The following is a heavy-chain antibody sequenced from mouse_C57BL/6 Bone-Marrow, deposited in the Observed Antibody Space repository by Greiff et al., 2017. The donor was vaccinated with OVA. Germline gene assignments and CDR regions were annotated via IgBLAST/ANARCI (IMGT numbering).Heavy chain of an antibody. CDR3: AYDYDVRAMDY. Sequence: QVQLQQPGAELVKPGASVKLSCKASGYTFTSYWMHWVKQRPGQGLEWIGMIHPNSGSTNYNEKFKSKATLTVDTSSSTAYMQLSSLTSEDSAVYFGAYDYDVRAMDYWGQGTSVTVSS. D-gene: IGHD2-4*01. CDR1: GYTFTSYW. J-gene: IGHJ4*01. CDR2: IHPNSGST. V-gene: IGHV1-64*01.